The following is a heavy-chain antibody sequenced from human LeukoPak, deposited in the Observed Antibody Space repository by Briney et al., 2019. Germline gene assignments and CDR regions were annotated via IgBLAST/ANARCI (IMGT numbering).Heavy chain of an antibody. J-gene: IGHJ4*02. V-gene: IGHV4-30-4*01. D-gene: IGHD3-10*01. Sequence: PSETLSLTCTVSGGSISSGDYYWSWIRQPPGKGLEWIGYIYYSGSTYYNPSLKSRVTISVDTSKNQFSLKLSSVTAADTAVYYCARDQFGERGIFDYWGQGTLVTVSS. CDR2: IYYSGST. CDR3: ARDQFGERGIFDY. CDR1: GGSISSGDYY.